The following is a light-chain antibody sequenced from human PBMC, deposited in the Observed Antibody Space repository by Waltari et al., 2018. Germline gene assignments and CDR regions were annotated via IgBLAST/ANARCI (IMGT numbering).Light chain of an antibody. CDR3: HQYVESPAT. J-gene: IGKJ1*01. V-gene: IGKV3-20*01. Sequence: EIVLTKSPGTVSLSPGDRATFSCWASQRVSSYLAWSQQKPGQAPRLLIYPASTRATGIPDRFIGSGSGTDFGLTISRLEPEYFAMYYCHQYVESPATFGQGTKVEIK. CDR2: PAS. CDR1: QRVSSY.